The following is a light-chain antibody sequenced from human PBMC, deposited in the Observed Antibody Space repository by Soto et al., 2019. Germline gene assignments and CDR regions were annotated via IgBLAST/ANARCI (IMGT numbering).Light chain of an antibody. J-gene: IGKJ2*01. Sequence: EIVLTQSPGTLSLSPGERATLSCRASQSVSSSYLAWYQQKPGQAPRLLIYGASSRATGIPDRFSGSGSGTDLTLTISRLEPEDFAVYYCQQYGSSPPTFVQGTKLEIK. V-gene: IGKV3-20*01. CDR2: GAS. CDR1: QSVSSSY. CDR3: QQYGSSPPT.